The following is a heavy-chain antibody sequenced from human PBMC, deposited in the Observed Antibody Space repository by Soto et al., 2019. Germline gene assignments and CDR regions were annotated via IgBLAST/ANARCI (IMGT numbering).Heavy chain of an antibody. J-gene: IGHJ4*02. CDR2: INRDGSEK. D-gene: IGHD6-13*01. CDR3: ARAPGTAAAGTPHY. CDR1: GFTFSIYW. V-gene: IGHV3-7*01. Sequence: WGARRVTRGSSGFTFSIYWMIRVHQAPGKGLDWVDNINRDGSEKYYVDSVKGRFTISRDNAKNSLYLQMNSLRAEDTALYYCARAPGTAAAGTPHYWGQGTMVTVSS.